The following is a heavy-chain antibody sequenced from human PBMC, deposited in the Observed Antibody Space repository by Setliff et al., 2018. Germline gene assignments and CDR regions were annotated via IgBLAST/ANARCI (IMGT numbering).Heavy chain of an antibody. CDR2: IRYDGSNT. V-gene: IGHV3-30*02. CDR1: GFVFSNYG. Sequence: GGSLRLSCAASGFVFSNYGMNWVRQAPGKGLEWITFIRYDGSNTFYADSVKGRFTISRDSSKNTLYLQMNSLRPEDTAVYYCARDPAYGAFDIWGQGTMVTVSS. D-gene: IGHD3-16*01. J-gene: IGHJ3*02. CDR3: ARDPAYGAFDI.